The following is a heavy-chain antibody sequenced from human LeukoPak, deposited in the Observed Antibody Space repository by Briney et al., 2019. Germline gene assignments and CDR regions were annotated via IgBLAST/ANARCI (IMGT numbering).Heavy chain of an antibody. J-gene: IGHJ4*02. V-gene: IGHV3-21*01. CDR3: ARDWGSWDFDF. CDR2: ISHIGSYI. Sequence: GGSLRLSCAASGFTFSSSSMNWVRQAPGKGLEWVSSISHIGSYIYYSDSVKGRFTISRDNAKNSLYLQMNSLRAEDTAVYFCARDWGSWDFDFWGQGTLVTVSS. D-gene: IGHD6-13*01. CDR1: GFTFSSSS.